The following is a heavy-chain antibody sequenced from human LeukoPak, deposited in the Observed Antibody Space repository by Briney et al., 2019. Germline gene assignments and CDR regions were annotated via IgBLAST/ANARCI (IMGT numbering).Heavy chain of an antibody. CDR1: GFTFTNAW. D-gene: IGHD1-20*01. CDR2: IKSKADGETI. CDR3: STLTSRGLSDS. J-gene: IGHJ4*02. V-gene: IGHV3-15*07. Sequence: GGSLRLSCAASGFTFTNAWMNWVRQAPGKGLEWVGRIKSKADGETIDYAAPVKGRFTFSRDGSKNMLYLQMDSLKSEDTAVYYCSTLTSRGLSDSWGQGTLVTVSS.